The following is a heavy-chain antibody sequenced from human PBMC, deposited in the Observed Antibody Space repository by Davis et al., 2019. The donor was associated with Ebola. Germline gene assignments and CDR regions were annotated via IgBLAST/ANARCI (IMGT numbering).Heavy chain of an antibody. D-gene: IGHD6-19*01. CDR3: AKGISGWPPSAYFDY. V-gene: IGHV3-23*01. Sequence: GESLKVSCAASGFTFSSYAMSWVRQAPGKGLEWVSAISGSGGSTYYADSVKGRFTISRDNAKNSLYLQMNSLRAEDTALYYCAKGISGWPPSAYFDYWGQGTLVTVSS. J-gene: IGHJ4*02. CDR2: ISGSGGST. CDR1: GFTFSSYA.